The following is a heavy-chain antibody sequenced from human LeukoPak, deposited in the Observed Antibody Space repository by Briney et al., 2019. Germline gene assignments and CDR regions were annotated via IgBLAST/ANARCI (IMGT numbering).Heavy chain of an antibody. J-gene: IGHJ4*02. V-gene: IGHV3-7*01. Sequence: GGSLRLSCAASGFTFSHDWRTWVGQAPGKGLEGVAQINQEGSEEYYMDSVKARFTIARDNANKSVFLQMNSLRAEDTAVYYCVRDGGVSGYDLLDYWGQGTLVTVSS. D-gene: IGHD5-12*01. CDR2: INQEGSEE. CDR3: VRDGGVSGYDLLDY. CDR1: GFTFSHDW.